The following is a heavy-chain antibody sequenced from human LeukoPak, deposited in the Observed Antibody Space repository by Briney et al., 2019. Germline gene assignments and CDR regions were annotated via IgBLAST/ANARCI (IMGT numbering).Heavy chain of an antibody. Sequence: KSSETLSLTCAVYGGSFSGYYWSWIRQPPGKGLEWIGEINHSGSTNYNPSLKSRVTISVDTSKNQFSLKLSSVTAADTAVYYCARGCKYDYVWGSYRYRWDYWGQGTLVTVFS. V-gene: IGHV4-34*01. CDR2: INHSGST. J-gene: IGHJ4*02. D-gene: IGHD3-16*02. CDR3: ARGCKYDYVWGSYRYRWDY. CDR1: GGSFSGYY.